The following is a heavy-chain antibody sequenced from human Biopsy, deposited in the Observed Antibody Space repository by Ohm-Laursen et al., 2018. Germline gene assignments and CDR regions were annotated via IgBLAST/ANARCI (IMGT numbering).Heavy chain of an antibody. CDR1: GDSIRNYY. J-gene: IGHJ3*02. D-gene: IGHD1-26*01. Sequence: GTLSLTCTVSGDSIRNYYWSWIRQAAGKGLEWIGRIYPGGGTIYNPSLKSRVTMSVDTSKNHFSLNLNYVTAADTAVYYCAGIVLGPTNDAFDIWGQGTMVTVSS. CDR2: IYPGGGT. V-gene: IGHV4-4*07. CDR3: AGIVLGPTNDAFDI.